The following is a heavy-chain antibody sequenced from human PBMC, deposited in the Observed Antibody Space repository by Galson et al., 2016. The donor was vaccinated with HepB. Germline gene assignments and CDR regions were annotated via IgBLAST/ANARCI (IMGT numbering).Heavy chain of an antibody. V-gene: IGHV4-59*11. Sequence: SETLSLTCNVSGGSITSHYWGWIRQPPGKALEWIGYIYYTGRTTYNPSLKSRSTISLDMSKKSFSLKLNSVTAADTAVYYCARGGAYSADSWGQGTLVTTSS. CDR3: ARGGAYSADS. CDR2: IYYTGRT. D-gene: IGHD1-26*01. CDR1: GGSITSHY. J-gene: IGHJ4*02.